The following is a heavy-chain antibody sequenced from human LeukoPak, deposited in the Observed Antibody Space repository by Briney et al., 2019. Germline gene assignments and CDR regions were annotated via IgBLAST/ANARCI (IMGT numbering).Heavy chain of an antibody. J-gene: IGHJ3*02. CDR2: ISAYNGNT. Sequence: ASVKVSCKASGYTFTSYGTSWVRQAPGQGLDWMGWISAYNGNTNYAQKLQGRVTMTTDTSTSTAYMELRSLRSDDTAVYYCARPTLIMDDAFDIWGQGTMVTVSS. CDR1: GYTFTSYG. V-gene: IGHV1-18*01. D-gene: IGHD2-8*01. CDR3: ARPTLIMDDAFDI.